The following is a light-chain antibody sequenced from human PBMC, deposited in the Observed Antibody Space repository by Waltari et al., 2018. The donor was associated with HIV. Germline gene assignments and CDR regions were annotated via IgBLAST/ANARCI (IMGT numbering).Light chain of an antibody. J-gene: IGKJ5*01. CDR1: HVVSNNC. CDR2: GAS. V-gene: IGKV3-20*01. Sequence: EIVLTQSPGTLSLSPGESATLTCRASHVVSNNCLVWYQQIPGQAPRLLIYGASSRATGIPDRFSGSGSGTDFTLTISRLEPEDFAVYYCQQYHVTPFTFGQGTRLEIK. CDR3: QQYHVTPFT.